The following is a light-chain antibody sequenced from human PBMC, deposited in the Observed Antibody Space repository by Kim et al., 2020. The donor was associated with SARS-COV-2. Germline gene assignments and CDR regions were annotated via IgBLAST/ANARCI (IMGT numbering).Light chain of an antibody. CDR1: QTVTRNY. CDR2: AAS. J-gene: IGKJ2*01. Sequence: EIVLTQSPGTPSLSPGERATLSCRASQTVTRNYLAWYQQKPGQAPRLLIYAASSRATGIPDRFSGSGSGTDFTLTISRLEPEDFAVYFCQQYGISPYTFGQGTKLEI. V-gene: IGKV3-20*01. CDR3: QQYGISPYT.